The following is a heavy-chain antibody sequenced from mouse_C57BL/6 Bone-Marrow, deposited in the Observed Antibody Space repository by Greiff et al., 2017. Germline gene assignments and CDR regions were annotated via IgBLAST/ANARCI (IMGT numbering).Heavy chain of an antibody. CDR1: GYTFTDYY. Sequence: VQLKQPGPVLVKPGASVKMSCKASGYTFTDYYMNWVKQSHGKSLEWIGVINPYNGGTSYNQKFKGKATLTVDKSSSTAYMELNSLTSEDSAVYYGARGGYSNYYWYFDVWGTGTTVTVSS. CDR3: ARGGYSNYYWYFDV. V-gene: IGHV1-19*01. CDR2: INPYNGGT. J-gene: IGHJ1*03. D-gene: IGHD2-5*01.